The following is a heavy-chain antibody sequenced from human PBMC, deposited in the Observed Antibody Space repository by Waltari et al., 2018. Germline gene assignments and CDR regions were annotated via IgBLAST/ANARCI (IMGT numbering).Heavy chain of an antibody. Sequence: EVQLLESGGGLVQPGGSLRLSCAASGFTFSSYAMSWVRQAPGKGLEWGSASSGSVASTYYVDSVKGRFTIARDNSKNTLYLPMTSLRAEDTAVYYCAKDLHSTGIAAAGPNWFDPWGQGTLVTVSS. J-gene: IGHJ5*02. CDR3: AKDLHSTGIAAAGPNWFDP. V-gene: IGHV3-23*01. D-gene: IGHD6-13*01. CDR1: GFTFSSYA. CDR2: SSGSVAST.